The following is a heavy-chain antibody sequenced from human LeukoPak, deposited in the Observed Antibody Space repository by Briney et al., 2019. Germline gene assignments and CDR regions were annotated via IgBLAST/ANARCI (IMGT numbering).Heavy chain of an antibody. CDR2: ISDIGGTT. CDR1: GSTFSSYG. V-gene: IGHV3-23*01. J-gene: IGHJ4*02. Sequence: GRSLRLSCAASGSTFSSYGMGWVRQPPGKGLEWVSSISDIGGTTYYADYVKGRFTISRDNSKNTLYLQMNSLRAEDTAVYYCAKIGGPAYWGQGTLVTVSS. CDR3: AKIGGPAY. D-gene: IGHD3-10*01.